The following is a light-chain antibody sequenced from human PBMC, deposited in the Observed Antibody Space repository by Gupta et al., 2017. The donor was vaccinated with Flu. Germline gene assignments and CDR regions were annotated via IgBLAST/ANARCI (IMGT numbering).Light chain of an antibody. CDR1: SSSIGSNT. J-gene: IGLJ3*02. CDR2: VKN. V-gene: IGLV1-44*01. CDR3: ASWGDSLRGQGV. Sequence: QSGLTQPPSASGTPGQRVSISCSGSSSSIGSNTVNWYQHLPGTAPKLLIYVKNQRPSGVPDRFSGSKSGTSASLAISRLQAEDEADYYYASWGDSLRGQGVFGGGTKLTVL.